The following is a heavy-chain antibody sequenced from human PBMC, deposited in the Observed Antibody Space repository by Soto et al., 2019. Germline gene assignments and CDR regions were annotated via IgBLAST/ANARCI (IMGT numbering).Heavy chain of an antibody. Sequence: GGSLRLSCAASGFTFSSYAMHWVRQAPGKGLEWVAVISYDGSNKYYADSVKGRFTISRDNSKNTLYLQMNSLRAEDTAVYYCARAGIDYDILTGYFNGLDYWGQGTLVTVSS. D-gene: IGHD3-9*01. CDR1: GFTFSSYA. CDR3: ARAGIDYDILTGYFNGLDY. J-gene: IGHJ4*02. CDR2: ISYDGSNK. V-gene: IGHV3-30-3*01.